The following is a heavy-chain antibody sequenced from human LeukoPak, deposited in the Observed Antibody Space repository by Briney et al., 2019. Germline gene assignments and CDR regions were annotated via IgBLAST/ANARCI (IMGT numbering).Heavy chain of an antibody. D-gene: IGHD5-18*01. CDR2: IYTSGST. CDR1: GGSISSNSYY. J-gene: IGHJ3*02. V-gene: IGHV4-39*07. CDR3: ARRKYTYGRRGAFDI. Sequence: SETLSLTCAVSGGSISSNSYYWGWIRQPPGKGLEWIGRIYTSGSTNYNPSLKSRVTMSVDTSKNQFSLKLSSVTAADTAVYYCARRKYTYGRRGAFDIWGQGTMVTVSS.